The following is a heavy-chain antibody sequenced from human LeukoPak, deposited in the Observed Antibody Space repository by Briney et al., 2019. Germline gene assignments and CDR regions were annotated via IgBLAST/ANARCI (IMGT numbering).Heavy chain of an antibody. CDR2: ISSSGSTI. CDR3: ARDAGFGDIVATIYPYYYGMDV. D-gene: IGHD5-12*01. V-gene: IGHV3-11*01. CDR1: GFTFSDYY. J-gene: IGHJ6*02. Sequence: GGSLRLSCAASGFTFSDYYMSWIRQAPGKGLVWGSYISSSGSTIYYADSVKGRLTISRDNAKNSLCLQMNSLRAEDTAVYYCARDAGFGDIVATIYPYYYGMDVWGQGTTVTVSS.